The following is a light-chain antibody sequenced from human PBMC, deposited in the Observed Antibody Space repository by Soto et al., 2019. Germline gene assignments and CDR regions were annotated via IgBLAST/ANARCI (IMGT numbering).Light chain of an antibody. CDR3: QQYSDHWT. CDR1: RSIINW. V-gene: IGKV1-5*03. J-gene: IGKJ1*01. Sequence: DIQLTQSPSTLSASVGDRVTITCRASRSIINWLAWYQQKSGKGPKLLIYKAPNLQTGVPSRFSGSGYGTEFTLTISSLQPDDVATYYCQQYSDHWTFGHGTKVEIK. CDR2: KAP.